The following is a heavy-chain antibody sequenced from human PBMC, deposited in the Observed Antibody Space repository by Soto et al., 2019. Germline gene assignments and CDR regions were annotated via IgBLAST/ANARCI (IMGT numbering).Heavy chain of an antibody. J-gene: IGHJ4*02. Sequence: QVQLVESGGGVVQPGKSLTLSCAASGFTFSSHGMHWVRQAPGKGLEWVAVIWWDGSNRYYGDSVKGRFTVSRDNSKNTLYLQMSSLRDDDTAVYYCARGGGNSPRAYFDSWGQGTLVTVSS. CDR3: ARGGGNSPRAYFDS. CDR2: IWWDGSNR. V-gene: IGHV3-33*01. D-gene: IGHD2-15*01. CDR1: GFTFSSHG.